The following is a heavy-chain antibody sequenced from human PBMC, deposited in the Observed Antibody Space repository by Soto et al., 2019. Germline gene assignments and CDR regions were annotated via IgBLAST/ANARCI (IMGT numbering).Heavy chain of an antibody. J-gene: IGHJ6*02. Sequence: ASVKVSCKASGYTFTGYYMHWVRQAPGQGLEWMGWINPNSGGTNYAQKFQGWVTMTRDTSISTAYMELSRLRSDDTAVCYCARDWGNCSSTSCYRRAYYGMDVWGQGTTVTVSS. D-gene: IGHD2-2*01. CDR3: ARDWGNCSSTSCYRRAYYGMDV. V-gene: IGHV1-2*04. CDR1: GYTFTGYY. CDR2: INPNSGGT.